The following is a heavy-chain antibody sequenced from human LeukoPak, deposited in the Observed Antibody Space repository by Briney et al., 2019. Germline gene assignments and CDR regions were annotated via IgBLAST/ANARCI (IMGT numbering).Heavy chain of an antibody. CDR1: GFTFDDYG. CDR3: AKATGVSGNDFDY. Sequence: GGSLRLSCAASGFTFDDYGMHWVRQAPGKGLEWVSGISWNSGSIDFADSVKGRFTISRDNAKNSLYLQMSSLRAEDTAFYYCAKATGVSGNDFDYWGQGTLVTVSS. V-gene: IGHV3-9*01. CDR2: ISWNSGSI. D-gene: IGHD1-1*01. J-gene: IGHJ4*02.